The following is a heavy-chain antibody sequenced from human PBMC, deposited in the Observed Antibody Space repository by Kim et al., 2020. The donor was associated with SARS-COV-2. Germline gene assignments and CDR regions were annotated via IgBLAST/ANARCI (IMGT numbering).Heavy chain of an antibody. CDR3: AKRFGSSDSEYQH. J-gene: IGHJ1*01. D-gene: IGHD2-2*01. Sequence: YYTDAVKGRFIISRDNPKNALHLQMNSLRAEDTALYYCAKRFGSSDSEYQHWGQGTLVTVSS. V-gene: IGHV3-23*01.